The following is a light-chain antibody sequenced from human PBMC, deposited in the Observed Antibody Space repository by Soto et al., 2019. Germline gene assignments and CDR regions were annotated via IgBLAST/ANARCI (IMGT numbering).Light chain of an antibody. J-gene: IGLJ3*02. CDR3: LLSLVSDSGEEGV. CDR2: DTS. Sequence: QAVVTQEPSLTVSPGGTVTLTCGSSTGTVTSGHYPYWFQQKPGQAPRTLIYDTSNRHSWTPARFSGSLLGGKAALTLSGAQPEDEADYYCLLSLVSDSGEEGVFGGGTKLTVL. CDR1: TGTVTSGHY. V-gene: IGLV7-46*01.